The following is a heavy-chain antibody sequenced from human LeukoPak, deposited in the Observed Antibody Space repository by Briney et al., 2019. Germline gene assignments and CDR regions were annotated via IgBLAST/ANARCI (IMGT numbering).Heavy chain of an antibody. Sequence: PGGSLRLSCAASGFTFSSYAMHWVRQAPGKGLEWVAVISYDGSNKYYADSVKGRFTISRDNSKNTLYLQMNSLRAEDTAVYYCARGQSGSIAVAGPSSSWGQGTLVTVSS. J-gene: IGHJ5*02. V-gene: IGHV3-30-3*01. D-gene: IGHD6-19*01. CDR1: GFTFSSYA. CDR3: ARGQSGSIAVAGPSSS. CDR2: ISYDGSNK.